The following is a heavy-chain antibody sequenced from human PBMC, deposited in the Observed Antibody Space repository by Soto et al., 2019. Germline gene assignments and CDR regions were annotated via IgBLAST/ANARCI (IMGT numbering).Heavy chain of an antibody. CDR1: GTSISSYY. CDR3: ARYNSYAIDY. J-gene: IGHJ4*02. V-gene: IGHV4-59*01. Sequence: SETLSLTCTVSGTSISSYYWIWIRQPPGKGLEWIANIHYSGTTNYNPSLASRVTLSVDTSKNQFSLKMTSVTAADRAMYFCARYNSYAIDYWGRGTLVTVSS. CDR2: IHYSGTT. D-gene: IGHD2-8*01.